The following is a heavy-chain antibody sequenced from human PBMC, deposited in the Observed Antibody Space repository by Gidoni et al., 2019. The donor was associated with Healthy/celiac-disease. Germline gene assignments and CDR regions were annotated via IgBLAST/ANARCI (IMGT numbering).Heavy chain of an antibody. CDR1: GYTITELS. V-gene: IGHV1-24*01. D-gene: IGHD2-2*01. Sequence: QVQLVQSGAEVKKPGASVKVSCKVSGYTITELSMHWVRQAPGKGLEWMGGFDPEDGETIYAQKFQGRVTMTEDTSTDTAYMELSSLRSEDTAVYYCATGDIVVVPAAMPFDYWGQGTLVTVSS. J-gene: IGHJ4*02. CDR3: ATGDIVVVPAAMPFDY. CDR2: FDPEDGET.